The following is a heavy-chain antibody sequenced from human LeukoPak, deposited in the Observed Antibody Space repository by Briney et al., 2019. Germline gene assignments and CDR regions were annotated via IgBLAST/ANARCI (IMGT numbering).Heavy chain of an antibody. CDR3: ARGGRIAVAGTPYYYYYYMDV. Sequence: PGGSLRLSCAASGFTFSSYWMHWVRQAPGKGLVWVSRINSDGSSTSYADSVKGRFTISRDNAKNTLYLQMNSLRAEDTAVYYCARGGRIAVAGTPYYYYYYMDVWGKGTTVTISS. CDR1: GFTFSSYW. J-gene: IGHJ6*03. V-gene: IGHV3-74*01. D-gene: IGHD6-19*01. CDR2: INSDGSST.